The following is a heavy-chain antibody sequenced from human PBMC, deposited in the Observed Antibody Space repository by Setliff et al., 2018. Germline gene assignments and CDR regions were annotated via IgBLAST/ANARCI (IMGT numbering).Heavy chain of an antibody. Sequence: RLSCAASGFTFSNYRMHGVXQAPGKGLEWVAVIWHDGGNKYHADSVKGRFTISRDNSKNTLYLQMNSLRPEDTAVYYCARTCSGSGCYAGLESWGQGTPVTVSS. CDR3: ARTCSGSGCYAGLES. J-gene: IGHJ4*02. V-gene: IGHV3-33*08. CDR1: GFTFSNYR. CDR2: IWHDGGNK. D-gene: IGHD2-15*01.